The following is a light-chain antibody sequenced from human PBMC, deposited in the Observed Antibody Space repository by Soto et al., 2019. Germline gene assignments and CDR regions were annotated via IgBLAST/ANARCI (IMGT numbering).Light chain of an antibody. V-gene: IGLV2-14*01. J-gene: IGLJ1*01. Sequence: QSALTQPASVSGSPGQSIAISCTGTRLDVGAYNYVSWYQQHPGKAPKLMISEVTNRPSGVSDRFSGSKSGNTASLTISGRQAEDEADYNCISFTIRFTFVFGTGTKRTVL. CDR2: EVT. CDR3: ISFTIRFTFV. CDR1: RLDVGAYNY.